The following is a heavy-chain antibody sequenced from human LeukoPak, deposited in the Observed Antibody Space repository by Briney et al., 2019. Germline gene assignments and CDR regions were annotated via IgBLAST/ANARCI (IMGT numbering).Heavy chain of an antibody. CDR3: ARESPVAAVGRSWFDP. Sequence: TGGSLRLSCAASGFTFSSYAMSWVRQAPGKGLEWVSGITDSGVSTYYADSVKGRLTISRDNSKNTVYLQMNSLRDDDTAVYFCARESPVAAVGRSWFDPWGQGTLVTVSS. V-gene: IGHV3-23*01. D-gene: IGHD6-13*01. CDR2: ITDSGVST. J-gene: IGHJ5*02. CDR1: GFTFSSYA.